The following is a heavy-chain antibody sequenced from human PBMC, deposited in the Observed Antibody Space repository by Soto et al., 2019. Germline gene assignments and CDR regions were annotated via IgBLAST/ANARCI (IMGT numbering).Heavy chain of an antibody. CDR1: GYSFTSYW. D-gene: IGHD4-17*01. J-gene: IGHJ6*02. Sequence: GESLKISCKGSGYSFTSYWIGWVRQMPGKGLEWMGIIYPGDSDTRYSPSFQGQVTISADKSISTAYLQWSSLKASDTAMYYCARHPARSLYGDYVRRYYYYGMDVWGQGTTVTVSS. V-gene: IGHV5-51*01. CDR3: ARHPARSLYGDYVRRYYYYGMDV. CDR2: IYPGDSDT.